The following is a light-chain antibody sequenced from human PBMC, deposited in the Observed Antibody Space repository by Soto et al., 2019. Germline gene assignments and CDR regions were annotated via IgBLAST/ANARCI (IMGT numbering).Light chain of an antibody. Sequence: SYELTQPPSVSVAPGQTATITCGGNNIGSKSVHWYQQKPGQAPVLVVYDDSDRPSGIPERFSGSNSGNTATLTISGVEAGDEADYYCQVWENSINHWEFGGGTKVTVL. J-gene: IGLJ3*02. CDR2: DDS. V-gene: IGLV3-21*02. CDR1: NIGSKS. CDR3: QVWENSINHWE.